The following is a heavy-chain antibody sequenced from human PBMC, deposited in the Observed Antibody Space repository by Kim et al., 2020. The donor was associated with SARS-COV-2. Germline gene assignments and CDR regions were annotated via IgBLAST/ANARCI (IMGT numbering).Heavy chain of an antibody. CDR1: GGSISSSSYY. Sequence: SETLSLTCTVSGGSISSSSYYWGWIRQPPGKGLEWIGSIHYSGSTYYNPSLKSRVTISVDTSKNQFSLKLSSVTAADTAVYYCARLYEGSTYPYLDYWGQGTLVTVSS. CDR2: IHYSGST. J-gene: IGHJ4*02. D-gene: IGHD2-8*01. V-gene: IGHV4-39*01. CDR3: ARLYEGSTYPYLDY.